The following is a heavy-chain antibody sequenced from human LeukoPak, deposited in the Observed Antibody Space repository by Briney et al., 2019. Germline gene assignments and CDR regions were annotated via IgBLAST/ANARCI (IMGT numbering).Heavy chain of an antibody. D-gene: IGHD3-9*01. CDR3: ARGGYDILTGDAFDI. V-gene: IGHV1-18*01. J-gene: IGHJ3*02. CDR1: GYTFTTYG. Sequence: ASVKVSCKASGYTFTTYGISWVRQAPGQGLEWMGRISGYNGNTNYAQKLQGRVTMTTDTSTTIAYMELRSLRSDDTAVYYCARGGYDILTGDAFDIWGQGTMVTVSS. CDR2: ISGYNGNT.